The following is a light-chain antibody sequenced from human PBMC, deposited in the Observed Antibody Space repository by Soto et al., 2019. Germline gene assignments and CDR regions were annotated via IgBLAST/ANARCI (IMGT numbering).Light chain of an antibody. Sequence: QSALTQPASVSGSPGQSITISCTGTSSDVGYYNYVSWYQQHPGKAPKLMIYEVSNRPSGVSNRFSGSKSGSTASLTISGLQAEDEADYYCSSYTSSATLVFGGGTKLTVL. J-gene: IGLJ3*02. V-gene: IGLV2-14*01. CDR3: SSYTSSATLV. CDR2: EVS. CDR1: SSDVGYYNY.